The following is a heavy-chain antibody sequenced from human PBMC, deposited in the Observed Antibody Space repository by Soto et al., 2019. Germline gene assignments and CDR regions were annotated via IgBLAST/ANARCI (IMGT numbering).Heavy chain of an antibody. V-gene: IGHV4-4*07. D-gene: IGHD6-19*01. Sequence: SETLSLTCTVSGGSIISYYWTWIRQPAGKGLEWIGRIYSSGSTNYNPSLKSRVTMSVDTSKNQFSLKLSSVTAVDTAVYYCARDEQQWRGFDYWGQGTLVTVSS. J-gene: IGHJ4*02. CDR1: GGSIISYY. CDR2: IYSSGST. CDR3: ARDEQQWRGFDY.